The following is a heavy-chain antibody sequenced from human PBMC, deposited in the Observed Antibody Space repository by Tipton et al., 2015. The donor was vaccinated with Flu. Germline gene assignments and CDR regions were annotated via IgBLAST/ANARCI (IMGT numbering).Heavy chain of an antibody. J-gene: IGHJ4*02. D-gene: IGHD2-21*02. CDR3: AKWVGRDS. Sequence: SLRLSCAASGFTFRRFWMTWVRQSPGKGLEWVANINEDGSKKYYIDSVKGRFTVSRDNAKDSLYLQMNSLRVEDTAMYYCAKWVGRDSWGQGTQVTVSS. V-gene: IGHV3-7*01. CDR1: GFTFRRFW. CDR2: INEDGSKK.